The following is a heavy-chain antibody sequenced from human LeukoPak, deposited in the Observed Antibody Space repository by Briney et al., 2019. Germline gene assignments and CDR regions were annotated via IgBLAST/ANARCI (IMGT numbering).Heavy chain of an antibody. CDR1: GFTFSRHW. D-gene: IGHD3/OR15-3a*01. Sequence: GGSLRLSCAVSGFTFSRHWMSWVRQAPGKGLEWVANIKQDGSEKYYVDSVKGRFTISRDNAKNSLYLQMNSLRAEDTAVYFCAREDFWTGYYTGMEFDYWGQGTLVTASS. CDR3: AREDFWTGYYTGMEFDY. V-gene: IGHV3-7*01. J-gene: IGHJ4*02. CDR2: IKQDGSEK.